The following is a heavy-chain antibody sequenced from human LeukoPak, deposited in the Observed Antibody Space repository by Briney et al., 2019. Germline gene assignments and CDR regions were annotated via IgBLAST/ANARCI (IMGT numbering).Heavy chain of an antibody. V-gene: IGHV3-48*04. Sequence: GGSLRLSCAASGFSLSGYNMNWVRQAPGKGLEWVSYISSSSSTLHYADSVRGRFTISRDNAKNSLYLQMNSLRAEDTAVYCCVRGLPLYSSGWYFDFWGQGTLVTVSS. CDR1: GFSLSGYN. CDR3: VRGLPLYSSGWYFDF. D-gene: IGHD6-19*01. J-gene: IGHJ4*02. CDR2: ISSSSSTL.